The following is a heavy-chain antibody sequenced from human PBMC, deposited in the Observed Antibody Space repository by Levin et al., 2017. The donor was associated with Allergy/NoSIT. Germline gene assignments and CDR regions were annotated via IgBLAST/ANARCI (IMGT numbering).Heavy chain of an antibody. Sequence: SGPTLVKPTQTLTLTCTFSGFSLSTSGVGVGWIRQPPGKALEWLALIYWDDDKRYSPSLKSRLTITKDTSKNQVVLTMTNMDPVDTATDYCARSITMVRGGDAFDIWGQGTMVTVSS. CDR2: IYWDDDK. D-gene: IGHD3-10*01. J-gene: IGHJ3*02. CDR3: ARSITMVRGGDAFDI. V-gene: IGHV2-5*02. CDR1: GFSLSTSGVG.